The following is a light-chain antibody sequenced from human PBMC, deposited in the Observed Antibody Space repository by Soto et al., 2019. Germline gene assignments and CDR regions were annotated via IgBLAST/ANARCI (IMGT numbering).Light chain of an antibody. CDR1: QSISSW. Sequence: DIQMTQSPSTLSASVGDRVTITCRASQSISSWLAWYQQKPGKAPKLLIYKASSLESGVPSRFSVSGSGTEFTLTISSLQPDDFATYYCQQQDTFGGGTKVEIK. J-gene: IGKJ4*01. V-gene: IGKV1-5*03. CDR3: QQQDT. CDR2: KAS.